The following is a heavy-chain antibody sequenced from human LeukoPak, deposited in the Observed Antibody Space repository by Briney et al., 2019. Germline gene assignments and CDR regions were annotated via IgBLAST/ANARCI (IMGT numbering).Heavy chain of an antibody. CDR2: VSASGGST. D-gene: IGHD6-19*01. Sequence: GGSLRLSCAASGLTFSNYAMTWVRQAPGKGLEWVSVVSASGGSTYYADSVRGRFTISRDNSKNTLYLQMNSLRAEDTAIYYCGKDRSNGLFDYWGQGTLVTVSS. CDR1: GLTFSNYA. J-gene: IGHJ4*02. V-gene: IGHV3-23*01. CDR3: GKDRSNGLFDY.